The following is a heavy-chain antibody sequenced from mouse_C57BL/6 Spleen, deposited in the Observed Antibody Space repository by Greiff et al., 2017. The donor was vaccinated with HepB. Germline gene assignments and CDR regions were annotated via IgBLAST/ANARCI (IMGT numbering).Heavy chain of an antibody. CDR2: ISDGGSYT. V-gene: IGHV5-4*01. J-gene: IGHJ2*01. CDR1: GFTFSSYA. CDR3: ARDRGSSSYCFDY. D-gene: IGHD1-1*01. Sequence: EVKLVESGGGLVKPGGSLKLSCAASGFTFSSYAMSWVRQTPEKRLEWVATISDGGSYTYYPDNVKGRFTISRDNAKNNLYLQMSHLKSEDTAMYYCARDRGSSSYCFDYWGQGTTLTVSS.